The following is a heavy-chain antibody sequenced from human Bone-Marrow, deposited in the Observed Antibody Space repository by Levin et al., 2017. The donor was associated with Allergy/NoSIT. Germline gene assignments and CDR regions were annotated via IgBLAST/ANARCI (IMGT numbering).Heavy chain of an antibody. J-gene: IGHJ4*02. D-gene: IGHD3-3*01. CDR1: GFTFSSYS. CDR2: ISSSSSTI. Sequence: GESLKISCAASGFTFSSYSMNWVRQAPGKGLEWVSYISSSSSTIYYADSVKGRFTISRDNAKNSLYLQMNSLRAEDTAVYYCARELGSHYDFWSGYPYYFDYWGQGTLVTVSS. V-gene: IGHV3-48*01. CDR3: ARELGSHYDFWSGYPYYFDY.